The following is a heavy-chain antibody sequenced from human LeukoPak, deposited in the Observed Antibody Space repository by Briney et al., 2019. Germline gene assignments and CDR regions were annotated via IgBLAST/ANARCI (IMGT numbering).Heavy chain of an antibody. CDR2: ISYDGSNK. D-gene: IGHD3-9*01. CDR1: GFTFSSYG. CDR3: AKVTTIFRWDYFDY. J-gene: IGHJ4*02. V-gene: IGHV3-30*18. Sequence: PGGSLRLSCAASGFTFSSYGMHWVRQAPGKGLEWVAVISYDGSNKYYADSVKGRFTISRDNSKNTLYLQMNSLRAEDTAVYYCAKVTTIFRWDYFDYWGQGTLDTVSS.